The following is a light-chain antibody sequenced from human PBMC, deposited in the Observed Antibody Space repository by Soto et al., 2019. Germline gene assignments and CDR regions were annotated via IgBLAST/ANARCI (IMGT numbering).Light chain of an antibody. J-gene: IGLJ2*01. Sequence: QSALTQPPSASGSPGQSVTISCTGTSSDVGGYNYVSWYQQHPGKAPKLMIYEVNKRPSGVPDRFSGSKSGNTASLTVSGLHSEDEADYYCSSYAGSNNFDVVFGGGTKLTVL. CDR2: EVN. CDR3: SSYAGSNNFDVV. V-gene: IGLV2-8*01. CDR1: SSDVGGYNY.